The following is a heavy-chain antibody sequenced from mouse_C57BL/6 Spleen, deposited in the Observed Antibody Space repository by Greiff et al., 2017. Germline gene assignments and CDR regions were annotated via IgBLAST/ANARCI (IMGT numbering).Heavy chain of an antibody. V-gene: IGHV5-15*04. Sequence: EVKLVESGGGLVQPGGSLKLSCAASGFTFSDYGMAWVRQAPRKGPEWVAFISNLAYSIYYADTVTGRFTISRENAKNTLYLEMSSLRSEDTAMYYCARRGDDYAMDYWGQGTSVTVSS. J-gene: IGHJ4*01. CDR2: ISNLAYSI. CDR3: ARRGDDYAMDY. CDR1: GFTFSDYG.